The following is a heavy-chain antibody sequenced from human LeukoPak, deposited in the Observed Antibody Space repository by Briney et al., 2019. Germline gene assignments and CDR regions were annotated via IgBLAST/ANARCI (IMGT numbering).Heavy chain of an antibody. D-gene: IGHD1-26*01. CDR1: GITLSNYG. CDR2: ISSSSSYI. CDR3: ARGQVGATFDY. J-gene: IGHJ4*02. V-gene: IGHV3-21*01. Sequence: GGSLRLSCAVSGITLSNYGMSWVRQAPGKGLEWVSSISSSSSYIYYADSVKGRFTISRDNAKNSLYLQMNSLRAEDTAVYYCARGQVGATFDYWGQGTLVTVSS.